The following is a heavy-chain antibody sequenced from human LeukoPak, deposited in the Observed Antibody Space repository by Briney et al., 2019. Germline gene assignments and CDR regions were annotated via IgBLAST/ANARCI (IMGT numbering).Heavy chain of an antibody. CDR1: GFTFSDYY. CDR2: ISSSGSTI. Sequence: GGSLRLSCAASGFTFSDYYMSWLRQAPGKGLEWVSYISSSGSTIYYADSVKGRFTISRDNAKNSLYLQMNSLRAEDTAVYYCARDHQQLVRSDAFDIWGQGTMVTVSS. J-gene: IGHJ3*02. D-gene: IGHD6-6*01. V-gene: IGHV3-11*01. CDR3: ARDHQQLVRSDAFDI.